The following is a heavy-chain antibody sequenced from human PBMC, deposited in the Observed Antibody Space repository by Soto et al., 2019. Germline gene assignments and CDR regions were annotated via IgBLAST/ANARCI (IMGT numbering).Heavy chain of an antibody. CDR3: ARGVLVATMGNWFDP. J-gene: IGHJ5*02. Sequence: QVQLVQSGAEVKKPGSSVKVSCKASGGTFSTYGLNWMRQAPGQGLEGMGGIVPILGVPNYAQKFQGRVTITADESTSTAYMELNNLRSEDTDIYYCARGVLVATMGNWFDPWGQGTMVTVSS. CDR1: GGTFSTYG. D-gene: IGHD5-12*01. V-gene: IGHV1-69*01. CDR2: IVPILGVP.